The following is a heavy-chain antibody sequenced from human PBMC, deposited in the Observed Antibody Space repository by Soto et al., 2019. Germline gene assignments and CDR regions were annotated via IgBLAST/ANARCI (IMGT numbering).Heavy chain of an antibody. CDR3: ARDSYRGFYFDF. J-gene: IGHJ4*02. CDR1: GFTFTDYW. D-gene: IGHD4-4*01. V-gene: IGHV3-74*01. Sequence: LRLSCAASGFTFTDYWTHWVRHAAGKGLVWVSRINSDGSRTSYADSVTGRFTISGDNAKNTLYLQMNSLRVEDTALYCCARDSYRGFYFDFWGQGTLVTVSS. CDR2: INSDGSRT.